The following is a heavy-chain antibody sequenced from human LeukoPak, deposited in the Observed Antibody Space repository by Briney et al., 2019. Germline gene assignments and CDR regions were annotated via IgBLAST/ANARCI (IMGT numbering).Heavy chain of an antibody. D-gene: IGHD5-24*01. J-gene: IGHJ4*02. V-gene: IGHV3-23*01. CDR2: ISRDGTCI. CDR3: AKNRATGLAFYDY. CDR1: GFTFSTYA. Sequence: GGSLRLSCAASGFTFSTYAMTWVRQAPGKGLEWVSAISRDGTCIYYADSVKGRFTTSRDNSKTTLYLQMSNLRAEDTAVYFCAKNRATGLAFYDYWGQGTQVTVSS.